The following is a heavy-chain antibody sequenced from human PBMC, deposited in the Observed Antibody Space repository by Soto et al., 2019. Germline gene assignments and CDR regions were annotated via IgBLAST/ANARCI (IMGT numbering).Heavy chain of an antibody. D-gene: IGHD2-15*01. CDR3: AKDASAILSRIDY. Sequence: GGSLRLSCAASGFTFSSYAMSRVRQAPGKGLEWVSVISGDGNTTYYADSVKGRFTISRDNSKNTLYLQMNSLRAEDTAVYYCAKDASAILSRIDYWGQGTLVTVSS. V-gene: IGHV3-23*01. J-gene: IGHJ4*02. CDR2: ISGDGNTT. CDR1: GFTFSSYA.